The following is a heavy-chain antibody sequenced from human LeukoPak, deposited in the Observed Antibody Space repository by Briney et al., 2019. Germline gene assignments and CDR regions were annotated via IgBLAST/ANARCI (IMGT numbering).Heavy chain of an antibody. CDR1: GFTFSSYA. D-gene: IGHD3-10*01. CDR2: ISGSGGST. V-gene: IGHV3-23*01. Sequence: PGGSLRLSCAASGFTFSSYAMSWVRQAPGKGLEWVSAISGSGGSTYYADSVKGRFTISRDNSKNTLYLQMNSLRAEDTAVYCCAKCAVSLVVRGVIDYWGQGTLVTVSS. J-gene: IGHJ4*02. CDR3: AKCAVSLVVRGVIDY.